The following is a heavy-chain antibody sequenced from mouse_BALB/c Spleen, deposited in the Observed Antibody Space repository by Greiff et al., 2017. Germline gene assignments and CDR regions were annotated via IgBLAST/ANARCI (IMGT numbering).Heavy chain of an antibody. V-gene: IGHV1-15*01. Sequence: VQLQQSGAELVRPGASVTLSCKASGYTFTDYEMHWVKQTPVHGLEWTGAIDPETGGTAYNQKFKGKATLTADKSSSTAYMELRSLTSEDSAVYYCTRKTYRYTWFAYWGQGTLVTVSA. D-gene: IGHD2-14*01. CDR1: GYTFTDYE. CDR3: TRKTYRYTWFAY. CDR2: IDPETGGT. J-gene: IGHJ3*01.